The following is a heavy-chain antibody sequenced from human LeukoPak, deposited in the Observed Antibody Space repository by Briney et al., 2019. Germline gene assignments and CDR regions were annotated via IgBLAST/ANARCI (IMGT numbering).Heavy chain of an antibody. V-gene: IGHV1-18*01. CDR2: ISAYNGNT. CDR1: GGTFSSYA. D-gene: IGHD3-22*01. Sequence: ASVKVSCKASGGTFSSYAISWVRQAPGQGLEWMGWISAYNGNTNYAQKLQGRVTMTTDTSTSTAYMELRSLRSDDTAVYYCARRMTYYDSSGYYYDWFDPWGQGTLVTVSS. CDR3: ARRMTYYDSSGYYYDWFDP. J-gene: IGHJ5*02.